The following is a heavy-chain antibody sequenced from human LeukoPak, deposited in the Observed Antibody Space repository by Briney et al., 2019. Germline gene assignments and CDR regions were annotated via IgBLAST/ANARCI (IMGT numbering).Heavy chain of an antibody. D-gene: IGHD2-2*01. V-gene: IGHV3-7*01. Sequence: GRPLRLSCTGSGFTFGDYALAWVRQAPGKGLEWVANIKQDGSEQFYLDSVKGRFTISRDNAKNALYLQMHSLRVEDTAVYYCARESIVVVPTTMDDASDIWGQGTMVTVSS. CDR1: GFTFGDYA. J-gene: IGHJ3*02. CDR3: ARESIVVVPTTMDDASDI. CDR2: IKQDGSEQ.